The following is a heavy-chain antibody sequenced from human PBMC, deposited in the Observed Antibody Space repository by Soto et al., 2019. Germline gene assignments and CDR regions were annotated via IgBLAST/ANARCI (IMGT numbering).Heavy chain of an antibody. CDR3: AAPDFGDYWYFDL. CDR2: IVVGSGHT. V-gene: IGHV1-58*01. Sequence: QMQLVQSGPEVKKPGTSVKVSCKASGFTFSSSIVQWVRQARGQRLEWIGWIVVGSGHTNYEQKFQERVTITRDMSTSTAYMELSSLSFEDTAVYYCAAPDFGDYWYFDLWGRGTLVTVSS. D-gene: IGHD4-17*01. CDR1: GFTFSSSI. J-gene: IGHJ2*01.